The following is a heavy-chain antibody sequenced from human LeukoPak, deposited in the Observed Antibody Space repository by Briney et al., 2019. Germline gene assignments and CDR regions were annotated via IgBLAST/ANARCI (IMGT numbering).Heavy chain of an antibody. CDR2: ISGSGGST. D-gene: IGHD5-12*01. J-gene: IGHJ4*02. CDR3: ARWPTNFDY. Sequence: GGSLRLSCAASGFTFSSYAMTWVRQAPGKGLEWVSHISGSGGSTYYADSVKGRFTISRDNSENTVYLQMNSLRAEDTAVYYCARWPTNFDYWGQGTLVTVSS. V-gene: IGHV3-23*01. CDR1: GFTFSSYA.